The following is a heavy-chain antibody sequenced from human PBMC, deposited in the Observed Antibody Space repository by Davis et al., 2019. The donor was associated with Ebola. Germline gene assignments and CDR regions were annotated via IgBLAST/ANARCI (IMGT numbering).Heavy chain of an antibody. J-gene: IGHJ3*02. V-gene: IGHV3-30-3*01. CDR1: GLSFSTYS. D-gene: IGHD3-10*02. CDR3: ARDVKYLLGYPLDI. CDR2: ISNDGGIE. Sequence: PGGSLRLSCAASGLSFSTYSMHWVRQAPGKGLEWVAVISNDGGIEHYADSVKGRFTVSRDNSNSTVYLQMNRVTPDDTSVYYCARDVKYLLGYPLDIWGQGTMVTVSS.